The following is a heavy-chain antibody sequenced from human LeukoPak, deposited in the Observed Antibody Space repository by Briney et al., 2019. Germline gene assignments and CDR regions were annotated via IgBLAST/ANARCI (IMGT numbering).Heavy chain of an antibody. Sequence: SETLSLTCAVSGYSISSGYYWGWIRQPPGKGLEWIGSIYHSGSTYYNPSLKSRVTISVDTSKNQFSLKLGSVTAADTAVYYCARLVSGGIDYWGQGTLVTVSS. CDR2: IYHSGST. CDR1: GYSISSGYY. CDR3: ARLVSGGIDY. J-gene: IGHJ4*02. D-gene: IGHD6-13*01. V-gene: IGHV4-38-2*01.